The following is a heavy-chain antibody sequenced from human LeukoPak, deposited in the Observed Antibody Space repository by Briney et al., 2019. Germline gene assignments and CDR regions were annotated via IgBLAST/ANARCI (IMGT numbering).Heavy chain of an antibody. D-gene: IGHD1-26*01. Sequence: GGSLSLSCAASGFTFRSYSMNWIRQAQGKGLEWVSSISTTSSYIYYGDSLEGRFTISRDNAKNSLYLHMNGSRVEAMAMYYCARDKSMGGYFDYWGPGTLVTVSS. CDR2: ISTTSSYI. V-gene: IGHV3-21*01. CDR3: ARDKSMGGYFDY. J-gene: IGHJ4*02. CDR1: GFTFRSYS.